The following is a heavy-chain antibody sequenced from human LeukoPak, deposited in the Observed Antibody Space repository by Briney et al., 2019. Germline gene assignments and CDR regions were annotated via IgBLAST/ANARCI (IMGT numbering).Heavy chain of an antibody. CDR1: GFTFSSYW. CDR2: ISGDGSST. CDR3: ASSVPGPNWFDP. V-gene: IGHV3-74*01. Sequence: PGGSLRLSCAASGFTFSSYWMHWVRQVPGKGLVWVSRISGDGSSTTYADSVKGRFTISRDNARNTLYLQMNSLRAEDTAVYYCASSVPGPNWFDPWGQGTLVTVSS. D-gene: IGHD6-19*01. J-gene: IGHJ5*02.